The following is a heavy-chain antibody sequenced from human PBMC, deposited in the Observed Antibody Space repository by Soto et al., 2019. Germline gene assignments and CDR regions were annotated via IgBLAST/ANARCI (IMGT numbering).Heavy chain of an antibody. Sequence: QVQLQESGPGLVKPSETLSLTCTVSGGSISSYYWSWIRQPPGKGLEWIGYIYYSGSNNYNPSLKSRDVRAVETYKNQSSLKLSSVTAADTAVYYCAPTILHRGWFDPWGQGTLVTVSS. CDR3: APTILHRGWFDP. CDR2: IYYSGSN. V-gene: IGHV4-59*01. D-gene: IGHD2-21*01. J-gene: IGHJ5*02. CDR1: GGSISSYY.